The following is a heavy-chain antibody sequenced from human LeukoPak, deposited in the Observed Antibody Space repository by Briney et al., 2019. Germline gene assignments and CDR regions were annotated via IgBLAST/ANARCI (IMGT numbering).Heavy chain of an antibody. CDR2: TYYRSKWYN. CDR1: GDSVSSNSAA. D-gene: IGHD3-3*01. J-gene: IGHJ4*02. Sequence: SQTLSLTCAISGDSVSSNSAAWNWIRQSPSRGLEWLGRTYYRSKWYNDYAVSVKSRITINPDTSKNQFSLQLNSVTPEDTAVYYCASDVLGTVLRFLEWLSGYWGQGTLVTVSS. CDR3: ASDVLGTVLRFLEWLSGY. V-gene: IGHV6-1*01.